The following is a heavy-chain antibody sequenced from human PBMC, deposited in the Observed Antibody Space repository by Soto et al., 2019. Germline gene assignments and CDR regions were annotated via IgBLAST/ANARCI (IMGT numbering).Heavy chain of an antibody. Sequence: PGESLKISCKGPEDSFTNFWIGWVRQMPGKGLEWMGIIRPSNSDTRYSPSLQSPVIISADKSISTAYLQWRSLGASDSAMYYCTSGFDSGGWHHWGQGTLVTVSS. CDR1: EDSFTNFW. V-gene: IGHV5-51*01. CDR2: IRPSNSDT. D-gene: IGHD2-15*01. CDR3: TSGFDSGGWHH. J-gene: IGHJ4*02.